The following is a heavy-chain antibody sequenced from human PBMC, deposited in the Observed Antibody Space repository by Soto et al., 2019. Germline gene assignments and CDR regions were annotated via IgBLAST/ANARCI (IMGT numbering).Heavy chain of an antibody. Sequence: QVQLVQSGAEVKKPGASVKVSCKASGYTFTTYGISWVRQAPGQGLEWMGCISAYNGNTNYAQKSQGRVTMTTDTSTSTAYIELRSLRSDDTAVYYCARSSLSGDSPLDYWGQGTLVTVSS. D-gene: IGHD2-21*02. CDR3: ARSSLSGDSPLDY. J-gene: IGHJ4*02. V-gene: IGHV1-18*01. CDR1: GYTFTTYG. CDR2: ISAYNGNT.